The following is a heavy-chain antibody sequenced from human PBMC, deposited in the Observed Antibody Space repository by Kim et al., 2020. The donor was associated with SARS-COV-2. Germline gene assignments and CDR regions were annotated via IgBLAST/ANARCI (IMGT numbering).Heavy chain of an antibody. Sequence: ASVKVSCKASGYTFTNFGVSWVRQAPGQGPEWMGWISADNGDTNFAQKFQGRVTLTTETSTSTAFMELRSLRSDDSAIYYCATELVPGIIPRFEPWGQGTLVTVSS. CDR2: ISADNGDT. D-gene: IGHD2-21*01. CDR3: ATELVPGIIPRFEP. J-gene: IGHJ5*02. CDR1: GYTFTNFG. V-gene: IGHV1-18*01.